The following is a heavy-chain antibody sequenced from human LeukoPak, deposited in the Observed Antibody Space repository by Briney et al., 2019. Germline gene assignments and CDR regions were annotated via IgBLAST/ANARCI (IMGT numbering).Heavy chain of an antibody. CDR2: INPNSGGT. Sequence: ASVKVSCKASGYTFTSYYMHWVRQAPGQGLEWMGIINPNSGGTNYAQKFQGRVTMTRDTSISTAYMELSRLRSDDTAVYYCAREDRGYSYGNFDYWGQGTLVTVSS. J-gene: IGHJ4*02. CDR3: AREDRGYSYGNFDY. D-gene: IGHD5-18*01. CDR1: GYTFTSYY. V-gene: IGHV1-2*02.